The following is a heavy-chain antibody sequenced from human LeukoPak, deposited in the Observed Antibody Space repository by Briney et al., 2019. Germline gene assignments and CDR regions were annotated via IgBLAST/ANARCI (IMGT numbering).Heavy chain of an antibody. CDR2: IYYSGST. D-gene: IGHD6-13*01. CDR1: GGSISSGDYY. CDR3: ARPRIAAAGTGDWFDP. J-gene: IGHJ5*02. Sequence: SETLSLTCTVSGGSISSGDYYWSWIRQPPGKGLEWIGYIYYSGSTYYNPSLKSRVTLSVDTSKNQFSLKLSSVTAADTAVYYCARPRIAAAGTGDWFDPWGQGTLVTVSS. V-gene: IGHV4-30-4*08.